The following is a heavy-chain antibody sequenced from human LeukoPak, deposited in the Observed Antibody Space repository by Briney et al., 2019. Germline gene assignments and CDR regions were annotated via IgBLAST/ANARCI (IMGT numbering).Heavy chain of an antibody. J-gene: IGHJ4*02. V-gene: IGHV3-23*01. CDR1: GFTFSSYT. CDR3: AKDGGLWVSAHWGDS. CDR2: ITTGGPNA. D-gene: IGHD7-27*01. Sequence: GGSLRLSCTASGFTFSSYTMSWVRQAPGKGLKWVSTITTGGPNAYYADSVKGRFTVSRDDSKNTLYLQMNSLRAEDTAVYYCAKDGGLWVSAHWGDSWGRGTLVTVSS.